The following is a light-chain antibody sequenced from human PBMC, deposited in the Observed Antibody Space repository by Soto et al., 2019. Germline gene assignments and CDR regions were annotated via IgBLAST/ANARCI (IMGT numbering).Light chain of an antibody. V-gene: IGLV2-18*01. CDR3: CLYTTNSTVV. J-gene: IGLJ1*01. CDR2: ECR. Sequence: QSVLTQPPSVSGSPGQSVTISCTGAGSAFGRYNRVSWYQQPPGTAPKLLIYECRTRPSGVAGRFGGSTSAKPASLTISGHEAEDAADYYCCLYTTNSTVVFGAGTKLTVL. CDR1: GSAFGRYNR.